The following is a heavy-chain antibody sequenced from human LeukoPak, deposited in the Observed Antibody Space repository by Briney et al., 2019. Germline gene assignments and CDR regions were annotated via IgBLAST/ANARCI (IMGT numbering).Heavy chain of an antibody. CDR3: ARHRYDTGGKKGVNWFDP. CDR1: GGSINNYH. J-gene: IGHJ5*02. Sequence: SETLSLTCSVSGGSINNYHWSWIRQPPGKGLEWLGNIYVSGTTNYNSSLKSRLTISVDKSKNQLSLKLQSVTAADTAMYYCARHRYDTGGKKGVNWFDPWGQGTLVTVSS. D-gene: IGHD4-23*01. V-gene: IGHV4-59*01. CDR2: IYVSGTT.